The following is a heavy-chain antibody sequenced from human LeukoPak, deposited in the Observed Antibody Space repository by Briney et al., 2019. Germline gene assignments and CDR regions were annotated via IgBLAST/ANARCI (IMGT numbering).Heavy chain of an antibody. J-gene: IGHJ4*02. D-gene: IGHD3-10*01. V-gene: IGHV3-30*02. CDR3: ANTWFGELSTYYFDY. Sequence: PGGSLRLSCAASGFTFSSYGMHWVRQAPGKGLEWVAFIRYDGSNKYYADSVKGRFTIPRDNSKNTLYLQMNSLRAEDTAVYYCANTWFGELSTYYFDYWGQGTLVTVSS. CDR2: IRYDGSNK. CDR1: GFTFSSYG.